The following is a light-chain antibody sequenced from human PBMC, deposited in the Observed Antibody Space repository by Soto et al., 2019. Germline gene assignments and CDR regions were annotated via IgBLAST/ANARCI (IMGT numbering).Light chain of an antibody. CDR2: GNN. V-gene: IGLV1-40*01. J-gene: IGLJ3*02. CDR1: SSNIGAGYD. CDR3: QSYDSSLSGWV. Sequence: QSVLTQPPSVSGAPGQSVTISCTGSSSNIGAGYDVHWYQQLPGTAPKLLIYGNNNRPSGVPDRFSGSKSATSDSLAITGLQAEDEADYYCQSYDSSLSGWVFGGGNKVTVL.